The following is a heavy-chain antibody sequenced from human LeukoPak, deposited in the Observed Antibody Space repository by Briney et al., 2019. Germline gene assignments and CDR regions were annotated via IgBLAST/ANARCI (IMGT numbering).Heavy chain of an antibody. V-gene: IGHV1-3*01. CDR1: GYTFTSYA. CDR3: ARRGDSGDYGDYADAFDI. D-gene: IGHD4-17*01. CDR2: INAGNGNT. J-gene: IGHJ3*02. Sequence: GASVKVSCKASGYTFTSYAMHWVRQAPGQRLEWMAWINAGNGNTKYSQKFQGRVTITRDTSASTAYMELSSLRSEDTAVYYCARRGDSGDYGDYADAFDIWGQGTMVTVSS.